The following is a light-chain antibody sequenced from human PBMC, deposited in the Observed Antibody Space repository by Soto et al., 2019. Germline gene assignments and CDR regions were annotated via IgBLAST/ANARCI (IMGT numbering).Light chain of an antibody. Sequence: EIVVTQSPGTLSLSPGERATLSCRASQSVSSSYLAWYQQKPGQAPRLLIYGASSRATGIPDRFSGSGSGTDCTLTISRLEPGDFAVYYCQQYGSSPYTFGQGTKLAI. CDR1: QSVSSSY. V-gene: IGKV3-20*01. CDR3: QQYGSSPYT. J-gene: IGKJ2*01. CDR2: GAS.